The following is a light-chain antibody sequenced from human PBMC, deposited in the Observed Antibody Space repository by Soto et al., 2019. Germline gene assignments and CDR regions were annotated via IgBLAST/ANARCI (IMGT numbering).Light chain of an antibody. V-gene: IGLV1-51*01. J-gene: IGLJ1*01. Sequence: QSVLTQPPSVSAAPGQTVTISCSGSRSNIGNDYVSWYQHLPGTAPKLLMYDNDKRPPGIPDRFSGSKSGTSATLGITGLQTGDEADYYCGTWDSSLSAYVFGTGTKVTVL. CDR1: RSNIGNDY. CDR3: GTWDSSLSAYV. CDR2: DND.